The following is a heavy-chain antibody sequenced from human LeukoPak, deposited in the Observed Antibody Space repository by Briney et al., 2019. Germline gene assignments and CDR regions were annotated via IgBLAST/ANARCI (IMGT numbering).Heavy chain of an antibody. CDR1: GFTFSTYN. D-gene: IGHD3-3*01. CDR2: IYYSGST. V-gene: IGHV4-59*01. CDR3: AREPSRFPPGWFDP. J-gene: IGHJ5*02. Sequence: GSLRLSCAASGFTFSTYNMNWIRQPPGKGLEWIGYIYYSGSTNYNPSLKSRVTISVDTSKNQFSLKLSSVTAADTAVYYCAREPSRFPPGWFDPWGQGTLVTVSS.